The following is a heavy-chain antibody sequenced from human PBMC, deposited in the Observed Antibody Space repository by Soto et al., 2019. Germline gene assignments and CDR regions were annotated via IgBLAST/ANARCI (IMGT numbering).Heavy chain of an antibody. V-gene: IGHV3-74*01. CDR3: TKDTFGPRDY. CDR2: IDTAGVYT. J-gene: IGHJ4*02. Sequence: PGGSLRLSCAASGFTFNSYWMHWVRQVPGKGLVWVSRIDTAGVYTSYADSVKGRFTISRDNAKNTLYLHMNSLRAEDTAVYYCTKDTFGPRDYWGQGTLVTSPQ. D-gene: IGHD3-16*01. CDR1: GFTFNSYW.